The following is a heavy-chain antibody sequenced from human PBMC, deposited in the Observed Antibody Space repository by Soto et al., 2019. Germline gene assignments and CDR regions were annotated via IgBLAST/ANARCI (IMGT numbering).Heavy chain of an antibody. CDR3: AKQGSGAGRGWFDP. CDR2: IYYSGST. CDR1: GDSISSGSFY. Sequence: SETLSLTCTVSGDSISSGSFYWGWIRQPPGKGLEWIGSIYYSGSTYYKSSLKSRVTMSVDTSKNQFSVRLTSVIAADTAMYYCAKQGSGAGRGWFDPWGQGTLVTVSS. D-gene: IGHD6-19*01. J-gene: IGHJ5*02. V-gene: IGHV4-39*01.